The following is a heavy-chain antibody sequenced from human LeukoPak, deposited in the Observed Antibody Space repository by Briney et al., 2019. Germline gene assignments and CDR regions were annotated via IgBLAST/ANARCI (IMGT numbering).Heavy chain of an antibody. CDR1: GFTFSGSA. D-gene: IGHD6-25*01. V-gene: IGHV3-73*01. Sequence: GGSLRLSCAASGFTFSGSAMHWVRQASGKGLEWVGRIRSKANSYATAYAASVKGRFTISRDDSKNTAYLQMSSLKTEDTAVYYCTRIGYSSGWFDYWGQGTLVTVSS. J-gene: IGHJ4*02. CDR3: TRIGYSSGWFDY. CDR2: IRSKANSYAT.